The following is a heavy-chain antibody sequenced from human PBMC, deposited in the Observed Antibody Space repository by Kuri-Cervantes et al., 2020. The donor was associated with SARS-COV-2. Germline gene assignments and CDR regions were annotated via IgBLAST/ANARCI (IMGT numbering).Heavy chain of an antibody. V-gene: IGHV2-5*05. D-gene: IGHD6-6*01. CDR2: IYWDDDK. J-gene: IGHJ3*02. CDR1: GFSLSSSGVG. Sequence: SGPTLVKPTQTPTLTCTFSGFSLSSSGVGVGWIRQPPGKALEWLALIYWDDDKRYGPSLKSRLAIIKDTSKNQVVLTMTNMDPVDTATYYCAHGRSSIAARGAFDIWGQGTMVTVSS. CDR3: AHGRSSIAARGAFDI.